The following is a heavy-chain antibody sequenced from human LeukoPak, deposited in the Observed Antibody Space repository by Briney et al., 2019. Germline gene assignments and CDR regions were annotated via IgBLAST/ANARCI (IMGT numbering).Heavy chain of an antibody. J-gene: IGHJ4*02. CDR2: IIPILGIA. V-gene: IGHV1-69*04. D-gene: IGHD2-15*01. Sequence: SVKVSCKASGGTFSSYAISWVRQAPGQGLEWMGRIIPILGIANYAQTFQGRVTITADKSTSTAYTEQSSMRSEDTAVYYCARDSTPPRYCSGGSCYSFFDYWGQGTLVTVSS. CDR3: ARDSTPPRYCSGGSCYSFFDY. CDR1: GGTFSSYA.